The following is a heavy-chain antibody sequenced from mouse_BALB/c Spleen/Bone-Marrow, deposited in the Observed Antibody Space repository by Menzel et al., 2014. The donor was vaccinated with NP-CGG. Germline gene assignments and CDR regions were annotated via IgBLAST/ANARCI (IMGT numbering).Heavy chain of an antibody. J-gene: IGHJ3*01. CDR3: ARPHYYGSSWFAY. V-gene: IGHV5-9-3*01. D-gene: IGHD1-1*01. Sequence: EVKLMESGGGLVKPGGSLKLSCAASGFTFSSYAMSWVRQTPEKRLEWVATISSGGSYTYYPDSVKGRFTISRDNAKNTLYLQMSSLRSGDTAMYYCARPHYYGSSWFAYWGQGTLVTVSA. CDR2: ISSGGSYT. CDR1: GFTFSSYA.